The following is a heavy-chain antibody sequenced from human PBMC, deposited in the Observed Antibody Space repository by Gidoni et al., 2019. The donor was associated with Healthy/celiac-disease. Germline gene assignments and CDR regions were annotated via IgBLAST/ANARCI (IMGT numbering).Heavy chain of an antibody. J-gene: IGHJ6*02. Sequence: QVQLQESGPGLVKPSQTLSLTCTVSGGSISSGGYYWSWIRQHPGKGLEWIGYIYYSGSTYYNPSLKSRVTISVDTSKNQFSLKLSSVTAADTAVYYCARDRAYCSSTSCYGTNYYYYYGMDVWGQGTTVTVSS. V-gene: IGHV4-31*03. CDR2: IYYSGST. CDR1: GGSISSGGYY. D-gene: IGHD2-2*01. CDR3: ARDRAYCSSTSCYGTNYYYYYGMDV.